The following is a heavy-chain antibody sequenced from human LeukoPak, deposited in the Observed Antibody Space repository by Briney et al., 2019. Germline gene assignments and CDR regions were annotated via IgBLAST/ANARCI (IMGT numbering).Heavy chain of an antibody. CDR2: ISYDGSNK. CDR3: AKTLYIAAAPGGFDY. D-gene: IGHD6-13*01. CDR1: GLTFRSYA. J-gene: IGHJ4*02. Sequence: GGSLRLSCAASGLTFRSYAMHWVRQAPGKGLEWVAVISYDGSNKYYIDSVKGRFTISRDNSKNTLYLQMNSLRAEDTAVYYCAKTLYIAAAPGGFDYWGQGTLVAVSS. V-gene: IGHV3-30*04.